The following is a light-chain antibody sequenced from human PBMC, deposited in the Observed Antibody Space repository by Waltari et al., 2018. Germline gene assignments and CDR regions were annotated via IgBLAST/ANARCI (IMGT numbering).Light chain of an antibody. Sequence: DIQLTQSPSFLSASVGDRVTITCRASRAFTSTYLLWYQQKPGKAPKLLIYAASTLQSGVPSRFRGSGSGAEFTLTISSLQPEDFATYYCQQLSDYPVTFGPGTKVDFK. CDR3: QQLSDYPVT. CDR2: AAS. CDR1: RAFTSTY. J-gene: IGKJ3*01. V-gene: IGKV1-9*01.